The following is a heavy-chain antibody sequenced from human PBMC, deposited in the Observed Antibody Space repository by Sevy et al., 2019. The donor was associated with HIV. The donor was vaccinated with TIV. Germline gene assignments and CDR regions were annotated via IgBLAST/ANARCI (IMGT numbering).Heavy chain of an antibody. D-gene: IGHD5-18*01. Sequence: GGSLRLSCAASGFTFGSYWMSWVRQAPGKGLEWVANIKQDGSQKYYVDSVKGRFTISRDNAKNSLYLQMNSLRAEDTAVYYCARAADTAMVGPGASDIWGQGTMVTVSS. CDR1: GFTFGSYW. V-gene: IGHV3-7*03. J-gene: IGHJ3*02. CDR2: IKQDGSQK. CDR3: ARAADTAMVGPGASDI.